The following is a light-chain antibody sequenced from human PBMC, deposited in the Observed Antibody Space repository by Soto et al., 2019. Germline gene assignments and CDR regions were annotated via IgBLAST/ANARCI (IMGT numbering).Light chain of an antibody. CDR1: QTISGTY. V-gene: IGKV3-20*01. CDR2: SSS. Sequence: EIVLTQSPGTLSLSPGERATLSCRASQTISGTYLAWYQQKPGQAPRLLIYSSSSRAAGVSDRFSGSGSGTDFSLTISRLEPEEFAMYYCQQYGRSPTWTFGQGTKVDIK. J-gene: IGKJ1*01. CDR3: QQYGRSPTWT.